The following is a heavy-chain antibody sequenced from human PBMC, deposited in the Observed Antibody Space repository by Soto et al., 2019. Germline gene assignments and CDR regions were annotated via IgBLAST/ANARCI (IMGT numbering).Heavy chain of an antibody. D-gene: IGHD3-10*01. V-gene: IGHV1-69*01. CDR3: VAELDFGKLSVV. CDR2: TIPLFGTT. CDR1: GDTFKNSV. Sequence: QVQLVQSGVEVKKPGSSVRVSCKASGDTFKNSVISWVRQAPGQGLEWMGGTIPLFGTTDYAQKFQGRLTITTYESTTTAYMEVSRLTSDDTAVYYCVAELDFGKLSVVWGQGTTVLVSS. J-gene: IGHJ6*02.